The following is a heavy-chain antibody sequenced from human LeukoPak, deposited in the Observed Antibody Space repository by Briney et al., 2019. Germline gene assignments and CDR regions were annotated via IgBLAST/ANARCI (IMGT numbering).Heavy chain of an antibody. CDR1: GGSINSGSYY. CDR3: ARLSTVTTSFDY. Sequence: PSQTLSLTCTVSGGSINSGSYYWSWIRQPAGKGLEWIGRIYTSGSTKYNPSLKSRVTISLDTSKNQFSLKLSSVTAADTAVYYCARLSTVTTSFDYWGQGTLVTVSS. J-gene: IGHJ4*02. D-gene: IGHD4-17*01. CDR2: IYTSGST. V-gene: IGHV4-61*02.